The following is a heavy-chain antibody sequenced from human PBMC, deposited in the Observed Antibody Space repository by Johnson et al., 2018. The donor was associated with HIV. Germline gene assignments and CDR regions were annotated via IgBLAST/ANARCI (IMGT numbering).Heavy chain of an antibody. CDR3: ARAGKTVTFDI. CDR2: INWNGGRT. CDR1: GFTFDDYG. Sequence: VQLVESGGGLVQPGGSLRLSCAASGFTFDDYGMSWVRQAPGKGLEWVSGINWNGGRTGYADSVKGRFTISRDNAKNTLYLQMNSLRAEDTAVYYCARAGKTVTFDIWGQGTMVTVSS. V-gene: IGHV3-20*04. D-gene: IGHD1-14*01. J-gene: IGHJ3*02.